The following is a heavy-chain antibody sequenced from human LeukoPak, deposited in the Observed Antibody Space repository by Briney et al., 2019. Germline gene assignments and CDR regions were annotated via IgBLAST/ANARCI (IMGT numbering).Heavy chain of an antibody. CDR1: GGSISSSSYY. J-gene: IGHJ4*02. V-gene: IGHV4-39*01. D-gene: IGHD3-10*01. CDR3: ARHVIGESAQYYFDY. Sequence: SETLSLTCTVSGGSISSSSYYWGWLRQPPGKGLEWIGSIYYSGSTYYNPSLKSRVTISVDTSKNQFSLKLSSVTAADTAVYYCARHVIGESAQYYFDYWGQGTLVTVSS. CDR2: IYYSGST.